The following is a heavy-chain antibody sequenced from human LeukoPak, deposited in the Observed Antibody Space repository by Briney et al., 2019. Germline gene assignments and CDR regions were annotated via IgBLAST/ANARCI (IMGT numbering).Heavy chain of an antibody. J-gene: IGHJ4*02. Sequence: GGSLRLSCAISGFSVSSKYMSWVRQPPGKGPEWVSVIYNDGSTYYADSVKGRFTISKDNSKNTLLLQMNSLRAEDTAIYYCARSGGVITVAPFDCWGQGSLVTVS. CDR1: GFSVSSKY. D-gene: IGHD4-23*01. V-gene: IGHV3-53*01. CDR2: IYNDGST. CDR3: ARSGGVITVAPFDC.